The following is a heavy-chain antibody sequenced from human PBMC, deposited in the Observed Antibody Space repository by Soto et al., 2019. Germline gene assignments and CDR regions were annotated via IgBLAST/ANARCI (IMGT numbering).Heavy chain of an antibody. CDR3: AKAVPKVDSRDYHNYRSNDDY. J-gene: IGHJ4*02. D-gene: IGHD3-22*01. V-gene: IGHV3-23*01. CDR2: ISGSGSSS. Sequence: GGSLRLSCAASGFTFSSYAMSWVRQAPGKGLEWVSVISGSGSSSYYAASVKGRFTISRDNSKSTVFLQMNSLRAEDTAVYYCAKAVPKVDSRDYHNYRSNDDYWGQGTPVTVSA. CDR1: GFTFSSYA.